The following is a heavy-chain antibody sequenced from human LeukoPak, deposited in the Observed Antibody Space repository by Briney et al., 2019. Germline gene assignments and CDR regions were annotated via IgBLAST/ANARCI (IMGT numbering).Heavy chain of an antibody. V-gene: IGHV3-21*01. CDR3: VRDWPPYGSGIFDI. CDR1: GFTFSSYT. CDR2: ISGDSEFI. D-gene: IGHD3-10*01. J-gene: IGHJ3*02. Sequence: GGSLRLSCAASGFTFSSYTMNWIRQAPGKGLEWVSSISGDSEFIHYADSVKGRFSISRDNAKNSLYLEINSLRAEDTAVYYCVRDWPPYGSGIFDIWGQGTMVTVSS.